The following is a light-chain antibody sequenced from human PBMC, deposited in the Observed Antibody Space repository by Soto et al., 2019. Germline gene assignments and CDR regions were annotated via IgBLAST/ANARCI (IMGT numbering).Light chain of an antibody. Sequence: EIVMTQSPATLSVSPGERATLSCRASQSVSSTYLAWYQQKPGQAPRLLIYDASSRATGIPDRFSGSGSGTDFTLTISRLEPEDFAVYYCQQYGSSPITFGQGTRLEI. V-gene: IGKV3-20*01. CDR3: QQYGSSPIT. CDR2: DAS. J-gene: IGKJ5*01. CDR1: QSVSSTY.